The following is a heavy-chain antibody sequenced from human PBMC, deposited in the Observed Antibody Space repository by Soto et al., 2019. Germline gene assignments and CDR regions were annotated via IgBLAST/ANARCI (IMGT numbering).Heavy chain of an antibody. D-gene: IGHD5-12*01. J-gene: IGHJ4*02. CDR3: TKDRATHRNY. CDR1: GFTFSSYG. V-gene: IGHV3-30*18. Sequence: GGSLRLSCAASGFTFSSYGMHWVRQAPGKGLEWVAVISSDGSNKYYADSVKGRFTISRDNSKNTLYLQMNSLRIEDTAVYYCTKDRATHRNYWGQGTLVTVS. CDR2: ISSDGSNK.